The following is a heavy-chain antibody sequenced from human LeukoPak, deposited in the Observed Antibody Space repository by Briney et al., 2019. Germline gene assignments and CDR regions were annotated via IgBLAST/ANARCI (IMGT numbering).Heavy chain of an antibody. Sequence: SVKVSCKASGGTFTSYAISWVRQAPGQGLEWMGGIIPIFGTANYAQKFQGRVTITADESTSTAYMELSSLRSEDTAVYYCARGRTTVSTGLDYYYGMDVWGQGTTVTVSS. V-gene: IGHV1-69*13. J-gene: IGHJ6*02. CDR2: IIPIFGTA. CDR1: GGTFTSYA. CDR3: ARGRTTVSTGLDYYYGMDV. D-gene: IGHD3-9*01.